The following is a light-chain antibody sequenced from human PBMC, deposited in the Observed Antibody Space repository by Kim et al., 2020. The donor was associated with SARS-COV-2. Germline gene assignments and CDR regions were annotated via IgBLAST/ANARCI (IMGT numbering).Light chain of an antibody. J-gene: IGKJ3*01. CDR2: GAS. CDR3: QQYGSSPFT. V-gene: IGKV3-20*01. CDR1: QSVSSSY. Sequence: EIVLTQSPGTLSLSPGERATLSCRASQSVSSSYLAWYQQKPGQAPRLLIYGASSRATGIPDRFSGSGSGTDFTLTISRLEPEDFAVYYCQQYGSSPFTLGPGTKRDIK.